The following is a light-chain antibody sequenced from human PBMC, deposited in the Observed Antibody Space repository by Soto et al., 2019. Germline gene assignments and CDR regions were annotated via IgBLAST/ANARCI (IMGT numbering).Light chain of an antibody. CDR2: DAS. V-gene: IGKV1-5*01. J-gene: IGKJ4*01. Sequence: DIQMTQSPSTLSASVGERVTITCRASQTINTWLAWYQHKPGKAPKLLIYDASTLQTGAPSRFSGYSSGTEFTLTISSLQPDDLATYFCQQYHSFSPEGLTFGGGTKVEL. CDR3: QQYHSFSPEGLT. CDR1: QTINTW.